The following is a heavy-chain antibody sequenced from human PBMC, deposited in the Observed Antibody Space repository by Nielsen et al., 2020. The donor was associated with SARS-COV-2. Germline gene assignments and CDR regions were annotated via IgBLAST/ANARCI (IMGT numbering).Heavy chain of an antibody. CDR1: GFTFSSYA. J-gene: IGHJ6*02. V-gene: IGHV3-7*01. CDR3: ARDRPNFYYYGMDV. Sequence: GESLKISCSASGFTFSSYAMHWVCQAPGKGLEWVANIKQDGSEKYYVDSVMGRFTISRDNAKNSLYLQMDSLRVEDTAVYYCARDRPNFYYYGMDVWGQGTTVTVSS. CDR2: IKQDGSEK.